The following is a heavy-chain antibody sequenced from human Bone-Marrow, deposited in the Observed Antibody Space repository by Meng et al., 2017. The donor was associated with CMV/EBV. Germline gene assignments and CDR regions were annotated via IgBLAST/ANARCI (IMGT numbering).Heavy chain of an antibody. CDR2: IYSGGSST. J-gene: IGHJ4*02. CDR1: GFTFSSYA. CDR3: AKTLRGSALFGY. Sequence: GESLKISCAASGFTFSSYAMSWVRQAPGKGLEWVSVIYSGGSSTYYADSVKGRFTISRDNSKNTPYLQMNSLRAEDTAVYYCAKTLRGSALFGYWGQGTLVTVSS. V-gene: IGHV3-23*03.